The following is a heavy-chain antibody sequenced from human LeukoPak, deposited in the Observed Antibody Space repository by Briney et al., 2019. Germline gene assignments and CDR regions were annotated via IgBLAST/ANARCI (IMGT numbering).Heavy chain of an antibody. Sequence: SETLSLTCAVYGGSFRGYYWSWIRQPPGKGLEWIGEINHSGSTNYNPSLKSRVTISVDTSKNQFSLKLSSVTAADTAVYYCARGRTPAGPGAFDIWGQGTMVTVSS. V-gene: IGHV4-34*01. CDR1: GGSFRGYY. CDR2: INHSGST. CDR3: ARGRTPAGPGAFDI. J-gene: IGHJ3*02. D-gene: IGHD2-2*01.